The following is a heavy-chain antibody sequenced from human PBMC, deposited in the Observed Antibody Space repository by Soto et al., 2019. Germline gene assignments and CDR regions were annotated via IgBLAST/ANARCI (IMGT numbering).Heavy chain of an antibody. Sequence: GALRLSCAASGFTFSSYAMSWVRQAPGKGLEWVSAISGGGGSTYYADSVKGRFTISRDNSKNTLYLQMNSLRAEDTAVYYCAKYIAAAGTEYFDYWGQGTLVTVSS. CDR2: ISGGGGST. CDR3: AKYIAAAGTEYFDY. CDR1: GFTFSSYA. J-gene: IGHJ4*02. V-gene: IGHV3-23*01. D-gene: IGHD6-13*01.